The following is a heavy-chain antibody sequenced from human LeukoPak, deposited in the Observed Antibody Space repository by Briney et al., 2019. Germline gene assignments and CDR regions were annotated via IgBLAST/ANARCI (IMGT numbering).Heavy chain of an antibody. CDR2: ISAYSGDT. D-gene: IGHD2-2*01. CDR3: ARGADCTSTSCKFDY. J-gene: IGHJ4*02. CDR1: GYNFNIYG. Sequence: GASVKVSCKASGYNFNIYGVSWVRQAPGQVLEWVGWISAYSGDTHYAQKFQGRVTMTTDISTSTAYMELRSLRSDDTAVYYCARGADCTSTSCKFDYWGQGTLVTVSS. V-gene: IGHV1-18*01.